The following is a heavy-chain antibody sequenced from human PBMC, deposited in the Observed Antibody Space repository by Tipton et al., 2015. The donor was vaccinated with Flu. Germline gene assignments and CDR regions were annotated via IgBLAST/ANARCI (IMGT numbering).Heavy chain of an antibody. Sequence: SLRLSCAASGFTFSIYAMSWVRQAPGKGLEWVSHITPSGGKKYYADAVKGRFTISRDNAKNSLYLQMHSLRAEDTAVYYCTRGFIRLCDYWGQGILVTVSS. J-gene: IGHJ4*02. CDR3: TRGFIRLCDY. CDR1: GFTFSIYA. CDR2: ITPSGGKK. V-gene: IGHV3-48*03. D-gene: IGHD3-16*01.